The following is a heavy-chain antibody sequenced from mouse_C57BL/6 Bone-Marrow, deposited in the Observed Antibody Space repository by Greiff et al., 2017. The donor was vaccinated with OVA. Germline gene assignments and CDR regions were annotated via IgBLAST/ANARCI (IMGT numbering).Heavy chain of an antibody. CDR2: IYPGDGDT. CDR1: GYAFSSSW. D-gene: IGHD2-5*01. CDR3: ANYSISYYYAMDY. J-gene: IGHJ4*01. V-gene: IGHV1-82*01. Sequence: VQLQQSGPELVKPGASVKISCKASGYAFSSSWMNWVKQRPGKGLEWIGRIYPGDGDTNYNGKFKGKATLTADKSSSTAYMQLSSLTSEDSAVYFCANYSISYYYAMDYWGQGTSVTVSS.